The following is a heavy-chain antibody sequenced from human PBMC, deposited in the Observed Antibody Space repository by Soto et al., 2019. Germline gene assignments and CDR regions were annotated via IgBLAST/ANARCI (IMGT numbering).Heavy chain of an antibody. CDR1: GGSFSGYY. V-gene: IGHV4-34*01. Sequence: SETLSLTCAVYGGSFSGYYWSWIRQPPGKGLEWIGEINHSGSTNYNPSLKSRVTISVDTSKNQFSLKLSSVTAADTAVYYCARRGPLPAAMGGDYYFDYWGQGTLVTVSS. D-gene: IGHD2-2*01. CDR2: INHSGST. CDR3: ARRGPLPAAMGGDYYFDY. J-gene: IGHJ4*02.